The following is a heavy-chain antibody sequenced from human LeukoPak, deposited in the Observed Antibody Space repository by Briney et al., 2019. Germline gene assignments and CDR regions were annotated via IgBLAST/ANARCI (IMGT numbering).Heavy chain of an antibody. CDR1: GYTFTSYY. CDR3: ARQEDPEDCSSTSCYVDY. CDR2: INPSGGST. Sequence: ASVKVSCKASGYTFTSYYMHWVRQAPGQGLEWMGIINPSGGSTSYAQKFQGRVTMTRDTSTSTVYMELSSLRSEDTAVYYCARQEDPEDCSSTSCYVDYWGQGTLVTVSS. D-gene: IGHD2-2*01. J-gene: IGHJ4*02. V-gene: IGHV1-46*01.